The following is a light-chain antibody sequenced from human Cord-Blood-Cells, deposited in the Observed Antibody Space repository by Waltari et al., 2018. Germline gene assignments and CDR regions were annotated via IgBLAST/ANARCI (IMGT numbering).Light chain of an antibody. V-gene: IGLV2-11*01. CDR2: DVS. Sequence: QSALTQPRSVSGSPGQSVTISCTGTSSDVGGYNYASWYQQHPGKAPKLMIYDVSKRPSGVPDRVSGSKSGNMASLTSSGLQAEDEADYYCCSYAGSYTWVFGGGTKLTVL. CDR1: SSDVGGYNY. J-gene: IGLJ3*02. CDR3: CSYAGSYTWV.